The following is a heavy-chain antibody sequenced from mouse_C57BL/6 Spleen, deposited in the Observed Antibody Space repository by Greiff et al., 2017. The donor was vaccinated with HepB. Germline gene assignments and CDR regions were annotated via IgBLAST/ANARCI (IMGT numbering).Heavy chain of an antibody. V-gene: IGHV3-1*01. CDR2: ISYSGST. CDR1: GYSITSGYD. J-gene: IGHJ1*03. Sequence: VQLQQSGPGMVKPSQSLSLTCTVTGYSITSGYDWHWIRHFPGNKLEWMGYISYSGSTNYNPSLKSRISITHDTSKNHFFLKLNSVTTEDTATYYCARDGELGRRYFDVWGTGTTVTVSS. D-gene: IGHD4-1*01. CDR3: ARDGELGRRYFDV.